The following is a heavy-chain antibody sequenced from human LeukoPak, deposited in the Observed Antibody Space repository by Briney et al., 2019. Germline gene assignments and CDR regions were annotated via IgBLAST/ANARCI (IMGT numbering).Heavy chain of an antibody. D-gene: IGHD5-18*01. Sequence: SETLSLTCTVSGGSISSSGYYWGRVRQPPGKGLEWIGSIYYSGNTYYNPSLKSRVTISADTSKNQFSLELSSVTAADTAVYNCGGGYNFAIDYWGQGTLVTVSS. V-gene: IGHV4-39*01. CDR1: GGSISSSGYY. CDR3: GGGYNFAIDY. J-gene: IGHJ4*02. CDR2: IYYSGNT.